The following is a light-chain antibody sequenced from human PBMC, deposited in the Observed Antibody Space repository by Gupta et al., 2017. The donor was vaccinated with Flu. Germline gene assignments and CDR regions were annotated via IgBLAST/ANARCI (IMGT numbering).Light chain of an antibody. CDR2: NDH. V-gene: IGLV1-44*01. Sequence: VTISCFGSTTNLGSDVVSWDAQQPGTAPKLLIYNDHQRPAGVADRFPGSKSGTSTALAIRWLQSEEEDDYYCAAWDDTRSGLWVIGGGTKLTVL. CDR1: TTNLGSDV. J-gene: IGLJ3*02. CDR3: AAWDDTRSGLWV.